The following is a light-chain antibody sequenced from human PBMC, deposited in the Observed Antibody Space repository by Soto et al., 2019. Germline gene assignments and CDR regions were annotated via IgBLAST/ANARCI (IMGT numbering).Light chain of an antibody. J-gene: IGLJ2*01. V-gene: IGLV2-11*01. Sequence: QSALTQPRSVSGSPGQSVTISCTGTSSDVGRYNYVSWYQQHPGKASKLMIYDVTKRPSGVPHRFSGSKSGNTASLTISGLQAEDEADSYCCSYAGNYTPYVVFGGGTKVTVL. CDR2: DVT. CDR3: CSYAGNYTPYVV. CDR1: SSDVGRYNY.